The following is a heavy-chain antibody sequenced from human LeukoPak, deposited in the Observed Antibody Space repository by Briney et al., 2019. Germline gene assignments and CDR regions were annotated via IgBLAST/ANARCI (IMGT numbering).Heavy chain of an antibody. V-gene: IGHV3-30*18. CDR3: AKVPSYYYDSSGSEGDY. CDR2: ISYDGSNK. J-gene: IGHJ4*02. CDR1: GFTFSSYG. Sequence: GRSLRLSCAASGFTFSSYGMHWVRQAPGKGLEWVAVISYDGSNKYYADSVKGRFTISRDNSKNTLYLQMNSLRAEDTAVYYCAKVPSYYYDSSGSEGDYWGQGTLVTVSS. D-gene: IGHD3-22*01.